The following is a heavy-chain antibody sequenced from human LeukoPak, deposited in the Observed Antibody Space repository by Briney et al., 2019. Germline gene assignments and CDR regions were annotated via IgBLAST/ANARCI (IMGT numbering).Heavy chain of an antibody. CDR2: IYHSGST. D-gene: IGHD3-22*01. V-gene: IGHV4-39*01. J-gene: IGHJ4*02. CDR3: ARRDDSSGYHKIFDY. Sequence: SETLSLTCTVSGGSISSSSYYWGWIRQPPGTGLERIGSIYHSGSTYSNPSLKSRGTISVDTSKNQFSLNLSSLTAADTAVYYCARRDDSSGYHKIFDYWGPGTLVTVSS. CDR1: GGSISSSSYY.